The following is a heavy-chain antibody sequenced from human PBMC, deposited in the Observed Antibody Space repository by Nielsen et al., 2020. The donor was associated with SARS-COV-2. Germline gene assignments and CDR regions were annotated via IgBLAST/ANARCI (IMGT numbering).Heavy chain of an antibody. V-gene: IGHV5-10-1*01. D-gene: IGHD2-2*01. Sequence: GESLKISCKVSGYRFTRYWINWVRQMPGKGLEWMGRIDPSDSYTNYSPSFQGHVTISADKSISTAYLQWSSLKASDTAMYYCAGTLPDYYYYGMDVWGQGTTVTVSS. CDR2: IDPSDSYT. CDR3: AGTLPDYYYYGMDV. CDR1: GYRFTRYW. J-gene: IGHJ6*02.